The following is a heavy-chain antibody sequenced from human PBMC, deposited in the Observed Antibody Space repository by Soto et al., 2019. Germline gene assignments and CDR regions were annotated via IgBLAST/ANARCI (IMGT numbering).Heavy chain of an antibody. J-gene: IGHJ4*02. CDR1: GGTFSRFA. Sequence: QVQLVQSGAEVKKPGSSVKVSCKASGGTFSRFAFSWVRQAPGQGLEWMGGFIPVFGAANYAQKFQGRVTITADESTNTAYMELSSLKSEDTAVHYCAGSPEWSYALNQLVITTLGFYWGQGTLVTVSS. CDR3: AGSPEWSYALNQLVITTLGFY. D-gene: IGHD3-22*01. V-gene: IGHV1-69*01. CDR2: FIPVFGAA.